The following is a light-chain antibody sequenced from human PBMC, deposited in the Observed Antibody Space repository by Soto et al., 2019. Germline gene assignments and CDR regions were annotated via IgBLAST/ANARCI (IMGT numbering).Light chain of an antibody. CDR3: YSYTRFSYV. V-gene: IGLV2-11*01. CDR1: SSDVGGYNY. CDR2: DVS. J-gene: IGLJ1*01. Sequence: QSVLTQPRSVSGSPGQSVTISCTGTSSDVGGYNYVSRYQQHPGKAPKLMIYDVSKRPSGVPDRFSGSKSGNTASLTISGLQAEDEADYNCYSYTRFSYVSGTGTKVTDL.